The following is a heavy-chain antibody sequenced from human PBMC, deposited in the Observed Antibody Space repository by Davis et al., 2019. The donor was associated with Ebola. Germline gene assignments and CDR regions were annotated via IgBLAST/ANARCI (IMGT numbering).Heavy chain of an antibody. CDR2: ISGSGGST. J-gene: IGHJ3*02. V-gene: IGHV3-23*01. D-gene: IGHD1-26*01. CDR3: AKPLVGGTHDAFDI. CDR1: GFTFSSYA. Sequence: GESLKISCAASGFTFSSYAMSWVRQAPGKGLEWVSAISGSGGSTYYADSVKGRFTISRDNSKNTLYLQMNSLRAEDTAVYYCAKPLVGGTHDAFDIWGQGTMVTVSS.